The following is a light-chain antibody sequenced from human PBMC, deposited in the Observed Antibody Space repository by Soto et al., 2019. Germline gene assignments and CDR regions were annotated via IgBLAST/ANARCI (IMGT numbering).Light chain of an antibody. V-gene: IGLV4-69*01. Sequence: QPVLTQSPSASAALGASVNLTCTMTTGQSSFAIAWHQQQPEKGPRYLMKVNSDGSHIKGDGIPDRFSGSSSGAERYLTISSLQSEDEADYYCQTWGSGIRVFGGGTKLTVL. J-gene: IGLJ3*02. CDR2: VNSDGSH. CDR3: QTWGSGIRV. CDR1: TGQSSFA.